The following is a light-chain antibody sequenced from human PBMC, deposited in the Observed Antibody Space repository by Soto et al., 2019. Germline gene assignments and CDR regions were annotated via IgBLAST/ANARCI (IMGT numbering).Light chain of an antibody. CDR3: QQYGTTPWT. Sequence: EIVLTQSPGTLSLSPGERATLSCRASQSVSSSYLAWYQHKPGQAPRLLISGTSSRATGIPDRFSGSGAGTDCTLTISRLEPEDFAVYYCQQYGTTPWTFGQGTKGEF. J-gene: IGKJ1*01. CDR2: GTS. V-gene: IGKV3-20*01. CDR1: QSVSSSY.